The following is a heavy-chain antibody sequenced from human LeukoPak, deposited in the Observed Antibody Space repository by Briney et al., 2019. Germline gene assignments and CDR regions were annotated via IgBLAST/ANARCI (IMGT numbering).Heavy chain of an antibody. CDR3: AGSRSNTLYFDY. J-gene: IGHJ4*02. CDR1: GGSISSYY. V-gene: IGHV4-59*01. Sequence: PSETLSLTCTVSGGSISSYYWSWIRQPPGKGLEWIGYIYYSGSTDYNPSLKSRVTISLDTSKNQFSLKLSSVTAADTAVYYCAGSRSNTLYFDYWGQGILLTVSS. D-gene: IGHD2-15*01. CDR2: IYYSGST.